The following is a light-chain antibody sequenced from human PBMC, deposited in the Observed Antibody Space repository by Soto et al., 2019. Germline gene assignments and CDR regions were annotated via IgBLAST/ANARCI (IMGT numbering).Light chain of an antibody. CDR1: SSDIGGYNS. Sequence: QSVLTQSPSASGSPGQSVTISCTGTSSDIGGYNSVSWYQQHPGKAPKVMIYDVTKRPSGVPDRFSGSKSGNTASLTVSALQAEDEADYYCGTRDSSLSAYVFGTGTKVTVL. CDR3: GTRDSSLSAYV. J-gene: IGLJ1*01. CDR2: DVT. V-gene: IGLV2-8*01.